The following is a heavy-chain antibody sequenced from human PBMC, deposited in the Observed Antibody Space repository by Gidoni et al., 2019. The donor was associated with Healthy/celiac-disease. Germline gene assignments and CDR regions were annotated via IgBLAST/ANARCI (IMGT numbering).Heavy chain of an antibody. CDR2: ISYDGSNK. CDR1: GFTFSSYG. CDR3: AKAGGYYYGSGSYSLDY. D-gene: IGHD3-10*01. V-gene: IGHV3-30*18. J-gene: IGHJ4*02. Sequence: QVQLVESGGGVVQPGRSLRLSCAASGFTFSSYGMHWVRQAPGKGLEWVAVISYDGSNKYYADSVKGLFTISRDNSKNTLYLQMNSLRAEDTAVYYCAKAGGYYYGSGSYSLDYWGQGTLVTVSS.